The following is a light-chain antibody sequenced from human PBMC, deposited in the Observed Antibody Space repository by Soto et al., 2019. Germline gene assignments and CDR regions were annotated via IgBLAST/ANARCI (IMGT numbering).Light chain of an antibody. Sequence: QFVLTQPPSVSGAPGQRVTISCTGSSSNIGAGYDVQWYQQLPGTAPKLLIYGNSNRPSGVPDRSSGSKSGTSASLAITGLQAEDEADYYCQSYDSSLSVDVFGTGTKRTVL. CDR3: QSYDSSLSVDV. V-gene: IGLV1-40*01. CDR2: GNS. J-gene: IGLJ1*01. CDR1: SSNIGAGYD.